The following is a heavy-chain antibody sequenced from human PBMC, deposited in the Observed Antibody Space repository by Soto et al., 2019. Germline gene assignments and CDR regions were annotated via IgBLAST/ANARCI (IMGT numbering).Heavy chain of an antibody. V-gene: IGHV4-34*01. CDR1: GGSLRGYH. J-gene: IGHJ3*02. CDR2: INQRGST. CDR3: AREGSEGAAIFGVVTNTDAFDT. Sequence: PSETLSLTCAVYGGSLRGYHWSWIRQPPGKGLEWIGEINQRGSTSYNPSLKSRVTISLDTSKNEFSLRLTSVTAADTAVYYCAREGSEGAAIFGVVTNTDAFDTWGQGTMVTVSS. D-gene: IGHD3-3*01.